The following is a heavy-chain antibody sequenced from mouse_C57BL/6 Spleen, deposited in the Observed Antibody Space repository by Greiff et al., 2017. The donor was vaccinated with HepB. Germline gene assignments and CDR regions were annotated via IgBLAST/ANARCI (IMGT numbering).Heavy chain of an antibody. V-gene: IGHV1-80*01. J-gene: IGHJ4*01. CDR2: IYPGDGDT. CDR3: ARSLFTTVNYYAMDY. CDR1: GYAFSSYW. D-gene: IGHD1-1*01. Sequence: VQLQQSGAELVKPGASVKISCKASGYAFSSYWMNWVKQRPGKGLEWIGQIYPGDGDTNYNGKFKGKATLTADKSSSTAYMQLSSLTSEDSAVYFCARSLFTTVNYYAMDYWGQGTSVTVSS.